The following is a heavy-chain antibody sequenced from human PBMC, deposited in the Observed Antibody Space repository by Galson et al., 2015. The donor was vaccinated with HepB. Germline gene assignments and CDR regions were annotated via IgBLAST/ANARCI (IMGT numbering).Heavy chain of an antibody. J-gene: IGHJ4*02. CDR2: INPNSGGT. CDR1: GYTFTDYY. D-gene: IGHD4-17*01. Sequence: SVKVSCKASGYTFTDYYMHWVRQAPGQGLEWMGWINPNSGGTNYAQKFQGRVTMTRDTSIGTAYMELSRLRSDDTAVFYCAIYGDYNYFDYWGQGTLVTVSS. CDR3: AIYGDYNYFDY. V-gene: IGHV1-2*02.